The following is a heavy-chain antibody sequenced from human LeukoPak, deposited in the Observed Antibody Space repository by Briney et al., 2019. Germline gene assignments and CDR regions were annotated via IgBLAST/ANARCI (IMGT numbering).Heavy chain of an antibody. CDR2: IYHSGST. Sequence: SGTLSLTCAVSGGSISSSNWWSWVRQPPGKGLEWIGEIYHSGSTNYNPSLKSRVTISVDKSKNQLSLKLSSVTAADTAVYYCAEYYYDSSGLYYFDYWGQGTLVTVSS. CDR3: AEYYYDSSGLYYFDY. CDR1: GGSISSSNW. D-gene: IGHD3-22*01. V-gene: IGHV4-4*02. J-gene: IGHJ4*02.